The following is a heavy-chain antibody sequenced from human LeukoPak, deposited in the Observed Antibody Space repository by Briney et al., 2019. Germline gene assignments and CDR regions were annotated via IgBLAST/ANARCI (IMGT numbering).Heavy chain of an antibody. V-gene: IGHV4-38-2*01. CDR2: IYHSGST. CDR1: DYSISSAYY. D-gene: IGHD1-26*01. CDR3: ARLGRPYYFDY. Sequence: SETLSLTCAVSDYSISSAYYWGWIRQPPGKGLEWIGNIYHSGSTYYNPPLKSRVTISVDTSKNQFSLKLSSVTAADTAVYYCARLGRPYYFDYWGQGTLVTVSS. J-gene: IGHJ4*02.